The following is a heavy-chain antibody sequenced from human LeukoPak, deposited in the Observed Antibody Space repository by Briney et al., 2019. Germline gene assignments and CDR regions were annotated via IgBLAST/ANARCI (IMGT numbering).Heavy chain of an antibody. Sequence: GASVKVSCKTSGYTFTGYYIHWVRQAPGQGLEWMGWMNPNSGNTGYAQKFQGRVTMTRNTSISTAYMELSSLRSEDTAVYYCARGYSKVVAARSYYYMDVWGKGTTVTVSS. CDR3: ARGYSKVVAARSYYYMDV. CDR2: MNPNSGNT. J-gene: IGHJ6*03. V-gene: IGHV1-8*02. D-gene: IGHD2-15*01. CDR1: GYTFTGYY.